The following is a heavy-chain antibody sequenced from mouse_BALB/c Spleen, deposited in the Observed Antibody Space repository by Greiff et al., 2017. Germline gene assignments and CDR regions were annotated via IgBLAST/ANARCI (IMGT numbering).Heavy chain of an antibody. CDR3: ARGESYYGNSFDY. Sequence: VKLVESGGGLVKPGGSLKLSCAASGFTFSSYAMSWVRQTPEKRLEWVASISSGGSTYYPDSVKGRFTISRDNARNILYLQMSSLRSEDTAMYYCARGESYYGNSFDYWGQGTTLTVSS. J-gene: IGHJ2*01. CDR1: GFTFSSYA. D-gene: IGHD2-10*01. CDR2: ISSGGST. V-gene: IGHV5-6-5*01.